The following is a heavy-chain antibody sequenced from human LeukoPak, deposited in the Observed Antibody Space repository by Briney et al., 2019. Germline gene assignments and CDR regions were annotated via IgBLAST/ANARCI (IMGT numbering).Heavy chain of an antibody. V-gene: IGHV3-30*02. J-gene: IGHJ3*02. CDR2: IRYDGSNK. CDR1: GFTFSSYG. D-gene: IGHD2-21*02. Sequence: PGGSLRLSCAASGFTFSSYGMHWVRQAPGKGLEWVAFIRYDGSNKYYADSVKGRFTISRDNSKNTLYLQMNSLRAEDAAVYYCARWGILLAPDAFDIWGQGTMVTVSS. CDR3: ARWGILLAPDAFDI.